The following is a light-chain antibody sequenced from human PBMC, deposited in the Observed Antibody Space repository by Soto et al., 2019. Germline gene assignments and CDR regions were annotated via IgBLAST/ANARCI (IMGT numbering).Light chain of an antibody. CDR2: EVS. Sequence: QSVLTQPASVSGSPGQSITISCTGTSSDVGGHNYVSWYQQHPGIAPKLMISEVSNRPSGVSNRFSGSKSGNTASLTISGLQAEDEADYYCSSYTTRSTLVFGGGTKLTVL. CDR1: SSDVGGHNY. J-gene: IGLJ2*01. CDR3: SSYTTRSTLV. V-gene: IGLV2-14*01.